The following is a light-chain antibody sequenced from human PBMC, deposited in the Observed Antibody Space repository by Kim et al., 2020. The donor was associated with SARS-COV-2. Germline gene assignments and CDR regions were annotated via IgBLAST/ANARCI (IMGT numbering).Light chain of an antibody. J-gene: IGKJ1*01. CDR3: QQYKNWPGT. V-gene: IGKV3-15*01. CDR1: QRFSGT. CDR2: GAF. Sequence: SPGERATPPCGARQRFSGTFLAWYQQKPGQTPRLLIYGAFSRATGIPARFSGSGSGTEFTLTISSLQSDDFAVYYCQQYKNWPGTFGQGTKVDIK.